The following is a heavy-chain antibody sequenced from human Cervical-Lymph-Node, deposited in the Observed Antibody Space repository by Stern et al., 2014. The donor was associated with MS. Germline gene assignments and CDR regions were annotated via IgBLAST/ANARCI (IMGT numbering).Heavy chain of an antibody. D-gene: IGHD1-14*01. CDR3: ARQTTAWASDV. CDR2: IYPGTSET. J-gene: IGHJ4*02. Sequence: EVQLVESGAELIRPGESLKISCKGSGFKFSIYWIAWVRQMPGKGLEWIEIIYPGTSETGSSRSFQGQFTMSADKSTSYAYLQWSSLNASDPAMYFCARQTTAWASDVWGQGTLVTVSS. CDR1: GFKFSIYW. V-gene: IGHV5-51*01.